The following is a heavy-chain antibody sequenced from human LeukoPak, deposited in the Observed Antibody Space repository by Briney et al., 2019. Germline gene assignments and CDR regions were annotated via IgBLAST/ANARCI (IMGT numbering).Heavy chain of an antibody. J-gene: IGHJ3*02. CDR1: GFTFSSYT. CDR2: ISGSGGST. CDR3: AKGRTAILRYDAFDI. D-gene: IGHD2-21*02. V-gene: IGHV3-23*01. Sequence: PGGSLRLSCAASGFTFSSYTMSWVRQAPGKGLEWVSAISGSGGSTYYADSVKGRFTISRDNSKNTLYLQMNSLRAEDTAVYYCAKGRTAILRYDAFDIWGQGTMVTVSS.